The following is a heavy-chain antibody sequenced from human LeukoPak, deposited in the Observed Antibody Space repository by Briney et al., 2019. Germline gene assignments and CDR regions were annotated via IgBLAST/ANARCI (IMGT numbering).Heavy chain of an antibody. CDR1: GFTFSSYN. V-gene: IGHV3-21*01. CDR2: ITSSSS. CDR3: ARDSTEAYSDYALDY. Sequence: GGSLRLSCAASGFTFSSYNMNWVRQAPGKGLEWVSSITSSSSYYADSVKGRFTISRDNAKNSLYLQMNSLRAEDTAVYYCARDSTEAYSDYALDYWGQGTLVTVSS. D-gene: IGHD4-11*01. J-gene: IGHJ4*02.